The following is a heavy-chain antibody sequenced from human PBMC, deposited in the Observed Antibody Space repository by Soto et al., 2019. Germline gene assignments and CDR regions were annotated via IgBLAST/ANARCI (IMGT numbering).Heavy chain of an antibody. J-gene: IGHJ3*02. CDR3: ARGGGVGVAGSAAFDM. CDR2: INPATGAA. V-gene: IGHV1-2*02. D-gene: IGHD3-3*01. Sequence: QLHLVQSGAVVKKPGASVTVSCSASGYPVTAYYMHWVRQAPGRGLEWMGGINPATGAAKYTQTFQGRGPMTRDTSTSTGFMELSGLTSGDPAVFYCARGGGVGVAGSAAFDMWGQGTLVTVSS. CDR1: GYPVTAYY.